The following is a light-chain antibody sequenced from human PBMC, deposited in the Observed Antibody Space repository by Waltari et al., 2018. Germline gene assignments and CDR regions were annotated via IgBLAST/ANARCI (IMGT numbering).Light chain of an antibody. V-gene: IGLV2-14*03. Sequence: QSALTQPASVSGSPGQSITISCTGTSSDVGGYNYVSWYQQHPGKAPKRMIYDVSNRSSGVSNRFSGSKSVNTASLTISGLQAEDEADYYCSSYTSSSTLFGGGTRLTVL. CDR2: DVS. CDR3: SSYTSSSTL. CDR1: SSDVGGYNY. J-gene: IGLJ2*01.